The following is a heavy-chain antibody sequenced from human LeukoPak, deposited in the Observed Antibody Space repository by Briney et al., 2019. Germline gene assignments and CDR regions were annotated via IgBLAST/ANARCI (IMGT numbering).Heavy chain of an antibody. Sequence: SETLSLTCTVSGGSISSHYWSWIRQPPGKGLEWIGYIYYSGSTNYNPSLKSRVTISVDTSKNQFSLKLSSVTAADTAVYYCAREELYSSSTSCYTWGDWFDPRGQGTLVTVSS. V-gene: IGHV4-59*11. D-gene: IGHD2-2*02. J-gene: IGHJ5*02. CDR1: GGSISSHY. CDR3: AREELYSSSTSCYTWGDWFDP. CDR2: IYYSGST.